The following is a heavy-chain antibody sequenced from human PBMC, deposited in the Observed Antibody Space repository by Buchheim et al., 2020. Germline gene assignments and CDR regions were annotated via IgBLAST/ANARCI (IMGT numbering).Heavy chain of an antibody. Sequence: EVQVVESGGDLVQPGGSLRLSCAASGFTVSSTYMSWIRQAPGKGLEWVSLIYSGGTTYYADSVKGRFTISRDKSKTTVYLQMNSLRVEDTAVYYCARGSTSGWFEVDHWGQGTL. CDR3: ARGSTSGWFEVDH. D-gene: IGHD6-19*01. J-gene: IGHJ4*02. CDR2: IYSGGTT. V-gene: IGHV3-66*01. CDR1: GFTVSSTY.